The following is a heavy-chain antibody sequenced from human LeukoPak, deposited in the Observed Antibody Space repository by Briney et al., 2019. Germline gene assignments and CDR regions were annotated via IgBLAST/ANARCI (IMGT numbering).Heavy chain of an antibody. CDR3: AREGLGIVVPAAIGHGAFDI. V-gene: IGHV1-69*05. CDR2: IIPIFGTA. Sequence: SVKVSCKASGGTFSSYAISWVRQAPGQGLEWMGGIIPIFGTANYAQKFQGRVTITTDESTSTAYMELSSLRSEDTAVYYCAREGLGIVVPAAIGHGAFDIWGQGTMVTVSS. J-gene: IGHJ3*02. CDR1: GGTFSSYA. D-gene: IGHD2-2*01.